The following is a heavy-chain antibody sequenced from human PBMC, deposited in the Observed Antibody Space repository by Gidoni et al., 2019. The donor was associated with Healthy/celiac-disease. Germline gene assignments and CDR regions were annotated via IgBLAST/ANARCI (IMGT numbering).Heavy chain of an antibody. CDR2: IYYSGST. CDR3: ARGSGIYSAFDY. V-gene: IGHV4-59*01. D-gene: IGHD3-10*01. J-gene: IGHJ4*02. Sequence: QVQLQESGPGLVKPSETLSLTCTVSGGSISSYYWSWIRQPPGKGLEWIGYIYYSGSTNYNPSLKSRVTISVDTSKNQFSLKLSSVTAADTAVYYCARGSGIYSAFDYWGQGTLVTVSS. CDR1: GGSISSYY.